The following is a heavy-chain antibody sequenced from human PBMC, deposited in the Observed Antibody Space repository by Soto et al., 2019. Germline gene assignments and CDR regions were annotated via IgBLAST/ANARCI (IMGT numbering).Heavy chain of an antibody. D-gene: IGHD4-17*01. CDR1: GFTFSSYA. CDR3: AKGVRGAVTSWYFDL. Sequence: EVPLLESGGGLVQPGGSLRLSCAASGFTFSSYAMSWVRQAPGKGLEWVSAISGSGGSTYYADSVKGRFTISRDNSKNTLYLQMNSLRAEDTAVYYCAKGVRGAVTSWYFDLWGRGTLVTVSS. CDR2: ISGSGGST. J-gene: IGHJ2*01. V-gene: IGHV3-23*01.